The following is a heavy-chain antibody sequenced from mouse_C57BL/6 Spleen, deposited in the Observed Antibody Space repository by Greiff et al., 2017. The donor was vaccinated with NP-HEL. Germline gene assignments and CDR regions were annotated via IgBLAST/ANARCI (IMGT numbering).Heavy chain of an antibody. CDR3: ARGLNTYFDV. V-gene: IGHV1-26*01. Sequence: EVQLQQSGPELVKPGASVKISCKASGYTFTDYYMNWVKQSHGKSLEWIGDINPNNGGTSYNQKFKGKATLTVDKSSSTAYMERRSLTSVDSAVYYCARGLNTYFDVWGTGTTVTVSS. D-gene: IGHD5-1-1*01. CDR1: GYTFTDYY. J-gene: IGHJ1*03. CDR2: INPNNGGT.